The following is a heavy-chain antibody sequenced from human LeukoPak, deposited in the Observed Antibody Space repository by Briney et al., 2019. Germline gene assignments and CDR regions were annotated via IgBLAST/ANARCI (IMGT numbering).Heavy chain of an antibody. Sequence: MPSETLSLTCTVSGGSISSYYWSWIRQPAGKGLEWIGRIYTSGSTNYNPSLKSRVTMSVDTSKNQFSLKLTSVTAADTAVYYCARLGAYGDLNWFDPWGQGTLVTVSS. D-gene: IGHD4-17*01. J-gene: IGHJ5*02. CDR3: ARLGAYGDLNWFDP. CDR1: GGSISSYY. V-gene: IGHV4-4*07. CDR2: IYTSGST.